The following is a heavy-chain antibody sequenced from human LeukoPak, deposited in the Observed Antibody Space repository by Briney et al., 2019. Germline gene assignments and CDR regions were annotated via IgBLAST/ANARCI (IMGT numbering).Heavy chain of an antibody. J-gene: IGHJ4*02. CDR1: GGSISSYY. V-gene: IGHV4-59*03. CDR2: IYHSGST. D-gene: IGHD6-19*01. Sequence: SETLSLTCTVSGGSISSYYWNWIRQPPGKGLEWIGYIYHSGSTKYNPSLKSRVTISVDTSQNQFSLKLSSVTAEDTAVYYCATVPNYSSGWYYFDYWGQGTLVTVSS. CDR3: ATVPNYSSGWYYFDY.